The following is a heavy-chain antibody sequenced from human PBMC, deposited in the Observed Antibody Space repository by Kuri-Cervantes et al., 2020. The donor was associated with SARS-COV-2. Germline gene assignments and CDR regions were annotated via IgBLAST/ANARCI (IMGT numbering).Heavy chain of an antibody. CDR3: ARDGAARRLYMDV. V-gene: IGHV3-21*01. D-gene: IGHD6-6*01. CDR1: GFTFSSYS. Sequence: GESLKISCAASGFTFSSYSMNWVCQAPGKGLEWVSSISSSSSYIYYADSVKGRFTISRDNAKNSLYLQMNSLRAEDTAVYYCARDGAARRLYMDVWGKGTTVTVSS. CDR2: ISSSSSYI. J-gene: IGHJ6*03.